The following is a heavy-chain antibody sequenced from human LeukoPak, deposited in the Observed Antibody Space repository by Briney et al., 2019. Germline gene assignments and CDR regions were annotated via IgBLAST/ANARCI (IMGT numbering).Heavy chain of an antibody. D-gene: IGHD3-22*01. CDR2: VSSSSSTI. J-gene: IGHJ1*01. Sequence: GGSLRLSCAASRFTFSSYSMNWVRQAPGKGLEWVSYVSSSSSTIYYADSVKGRFTISRDNAKNSLYLQMNSLRAEDTAVYYCARDGYYDSSGYPEDFQHWGQGTLVTVSS. CDR1: RFTFSSYS. CDR3: ARDGYYDSSGYPEDFQH. V-gene: IGHV3-48*04.